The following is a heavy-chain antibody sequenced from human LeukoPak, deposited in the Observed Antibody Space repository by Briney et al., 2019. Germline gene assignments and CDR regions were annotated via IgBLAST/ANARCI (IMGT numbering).Heavy chain of an antibody. D-gene: IGHD2-21*02. CDR3: AKAFDDYFFDY. Sequence: GGSLRLSCAASGFTFNTYAMSCVRQAPGKGLEWVSGIGGSGSSTYYAESVKGRFTISRDNSKNTLYLQMNSLRAEDTAAYYCAKAFDDYFFDYWGQGTLVTVSS. V-gene: IGHV3-23*01. J-gene: IGHJ4*02. CDR1: GFTFNTYA. CDR2: IGGSGSST.